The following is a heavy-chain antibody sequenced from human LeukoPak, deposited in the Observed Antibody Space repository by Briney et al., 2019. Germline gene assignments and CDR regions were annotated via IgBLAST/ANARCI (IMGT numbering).Heavy chain of an antibody. CDR1: GFTFTNTW. CDR3: ATYAGYYDSSGSLKFYFNY. Sequence: GGSLRLSCAASGFTFTNTWMSWVRQAPGKGLEWVGHIKSKGSGGTADYAAPVKGRFTISGDDSKNTQHLQMNSLKTEDTAVYYCATYAGYYDSSGSLKFYFNYWGQGTLVTVSS. CDR2: IKSKGSGGTA. D-gene: IGHD3-22*01. J-gene: IGHJ4*02. V-gene: IGHV3-15*01.